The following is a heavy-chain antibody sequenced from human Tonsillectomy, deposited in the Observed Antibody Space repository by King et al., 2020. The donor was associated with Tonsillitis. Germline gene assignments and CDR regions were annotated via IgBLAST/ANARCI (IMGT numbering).Heavy chain of an antibody. CDR1: GDSINTYY. CDR3: ARLFPLTIAFSYYYHSMDV. J-gene: IGHJ6*02. V-gene: IGHV4-59*01. CDR2: VHNSGST. D-gene: IGHD2/OR15-2a*01. Sequence: VQLQESGPGLVKPSETLSLTCTVSGDSINTYYWSWIRRPPGKGLEWVGYVHNSGSTNYNPSLRSRLTMSIDTSKNQFSLKLTSVTATDTAIYYCARLFPLTIAFSYYYHSMDVWGQGTSVTVS.